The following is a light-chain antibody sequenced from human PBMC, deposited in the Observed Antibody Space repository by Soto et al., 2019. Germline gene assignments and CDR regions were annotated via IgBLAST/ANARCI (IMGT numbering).Light chain of an antibody. CDR1: QSVSTSS. Sequence: EIVLTQSPGTLSLSPGERATLSCRASQSVSTSSLAWYQQKPGQAPRLLIYGASSRATGIPDGVSGRGSGADFTLRISGLEPEDFAMYYCQQYGSSPYTLGQGTKRAIK. V-gene: IGKV3-20*01. CDR3: QQYGSSPYT. CDR2: GAS. J-gene: IGKJ2*01.